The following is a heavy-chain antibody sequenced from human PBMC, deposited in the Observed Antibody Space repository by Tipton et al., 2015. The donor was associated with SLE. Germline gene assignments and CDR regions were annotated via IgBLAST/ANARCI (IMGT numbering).Heavy chain of an antibody. CDR2: IWYDGSNK. D-gene: IGHD4-17*01. J-gene: IGHJ6*03. CDR3: AKSLGDFYYYYYMDV. V-gene: IGHV3-33*06. Sequence: QLVQSGGGVVQPGRSLRLSCAASGFTFSSYAMHWVRQAPGKGLEWVAVIWYDGSNKYYADSVKGRFTISRDNSKNTLYLQMNSLRAEDTAVYYCAKSLGDFYYYYYMDVWGKGTTVTVSS. CDR1: GFTFSSYA.